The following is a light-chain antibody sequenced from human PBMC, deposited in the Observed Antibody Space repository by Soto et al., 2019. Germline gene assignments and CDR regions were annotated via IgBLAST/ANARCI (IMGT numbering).Light chain of an antibody. CDR1: SNDGGGYNY. J-gene: IGLJ1*01. Sequence: SVLTQPASVSGSPGQSITIPCPGTSNDGGGYNYVSWYQQHPGKAPKFMIYDVSNRPSGVSTRFSGSKSGNTASLTISGLQAEDEADYYCNSYTTSNTRQIVFGTGTKVTVL. CDR3: NSYTTSNTRQIV. CDR2: DVS. V-gene: IGLV2-14*01.